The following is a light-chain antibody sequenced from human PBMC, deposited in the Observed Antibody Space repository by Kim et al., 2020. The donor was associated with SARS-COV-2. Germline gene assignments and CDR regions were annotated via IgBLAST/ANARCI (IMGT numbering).Light chain of an antibody. CDR1: QNINSH. Sequence: DIQMTQSPSSLSASVGDRVTITCRTSQNINSHLNWYHQKPGRAPKLLIYAASTLQGGVPSRFSGSGSETEFTLTISSLQPEAFATYFCHQTYISPVTFGPGTKVDIK. V-gene: IGKV1-39*01. CDR2: AAS. CDR3: HQTYISPVT. J-gene: IGKJ3*01.